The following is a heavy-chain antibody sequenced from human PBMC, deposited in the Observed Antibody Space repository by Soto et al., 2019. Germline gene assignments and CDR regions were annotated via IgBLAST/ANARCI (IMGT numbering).Heavy chain of an antibody. CDR2: IIPIFGTA. J-gene: IGHJ4*02. D-gene: IGHD6-19*01. CDR1: GGTFSSYA. CDR3: ARRPVADLYRDY. V-gene: IGHV1-69*12. Sequence: QVQLVQSGVEVKKPGSSVKVSCKASGGTFSSYAISWVRQAPGQGLEWMGGIIPIFGTANYAQKFQGRVTITADESTSTAYMGLSRLRSEDTAVYYCARRPVADLYRDYWGQGTLVPVSS.